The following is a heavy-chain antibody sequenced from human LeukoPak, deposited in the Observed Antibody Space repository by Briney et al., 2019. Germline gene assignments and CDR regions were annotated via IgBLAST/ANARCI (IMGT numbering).Heavy chain of an antibody. CDR1: GGSISSYY. CDR3: ARSSMVQGVIITAPLYYFDY. V-gene: IGHV4-4*07. CDR2: IYTSGST. D-gene: IGHD3-10*01. J-gene: IGHJ4*02. Sequence: SETLSLTCTVSGGSISSYYWSWIRQPAGKGLEWIGRIYTSGSTNYNPSLKSRVTMSVDTSKNQFSLKLSSVTAADTAVYYCARSSMVQGVIITAPLYYFDYWGQGTLVTVSS.